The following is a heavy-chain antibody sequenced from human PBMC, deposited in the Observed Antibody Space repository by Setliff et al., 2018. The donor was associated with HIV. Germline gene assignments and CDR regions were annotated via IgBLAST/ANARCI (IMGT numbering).Heavy chain of an antibody. D-gene: IGHD3-16*01. V-gene: IGHV1-18*01. CDR3: ARGVLITFGYQNWFDP. J-gene: IGHJ5*02. CDR2: ISPYNGNT. CDR1: GYSFTSYG. Sequence: ASVKVSCKASGYSFTSYGINWVRQAPGQGLEWMGWISPYNGNTDYAQNFQGRVTMTTDTSTSTVYMELRSLISDETAVYYCARGVLITFGYQNWFDPWGQGTLVTVSS.